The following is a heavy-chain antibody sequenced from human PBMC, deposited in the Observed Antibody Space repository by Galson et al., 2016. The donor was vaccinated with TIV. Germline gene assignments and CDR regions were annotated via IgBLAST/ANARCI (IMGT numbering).Heavy chain of an antibody. CDR2: ISAKYDNA. Sequence: SLRLSCAASGFTSSDYAMSWVRQAPGKGLEWLSVISAKYDNAKYADSVKGRFTISRDNSKSTLYLQLDSLRADDTAIYYCAKDRITFIFRGAFDMWGQGTMVTVSS. CDR3: AKDRITFIFRGAFDM. J-gene: IGHJ3*02. D-gene: IGHD2/OR15-2a*01. CDR1: GFTSSDYA. V-gene: IGHV3-23*01.